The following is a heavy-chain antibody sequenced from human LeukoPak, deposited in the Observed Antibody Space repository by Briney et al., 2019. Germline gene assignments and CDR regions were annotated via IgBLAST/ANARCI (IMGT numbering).Heavy chain of an antibody. CDR3: ARVGYCGGDCYPFDY. J-gene: IGHJ4*02. V-gene: IGHV4-34*01. D-gene: IGHD2-21*02. CDR2: INHFGST. CDR1: GGSFIGYY. Sequence: PSETLSLTCAVYGGSFIGYYWSWIRQPPGKGLEWIGEINHFGSTNYNPSLKSRVTISVDTSRNSFSLELSSVTAADTAVYYCARVGYCGGDCYPFDYWGQGTLTTISS.